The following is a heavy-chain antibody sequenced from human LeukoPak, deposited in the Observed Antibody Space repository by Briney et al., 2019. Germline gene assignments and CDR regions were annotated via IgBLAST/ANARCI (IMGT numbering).Heavy chain of an antibody. V-gene: IGHV4-61*02. CDR3: ARDRGAVISDY. Sequence: SETLSLTCTVSGGSINSGSYYWSWIRQPAGKGLEWIGRIYTSGSTNYNPSLKSRVTISVDTSKNQFYLKLSSVTAADTAVYYCARDRGAVISDYRGQGTLGTVSS. CDR1: GGSINSGSYY. CDR2: IYTSGST. J-gene: IGHJ4*02. D-gene: IGHD2-21*01.